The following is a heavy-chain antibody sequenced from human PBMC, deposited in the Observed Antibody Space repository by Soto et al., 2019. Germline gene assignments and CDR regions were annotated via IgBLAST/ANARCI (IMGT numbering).Heavy chain of an antibody. CDR2: TYYRSKWYN. Sequence: SQTLSLTCAISGDSVSSNSAAWNWIRQSPSRGLEWLGRTYYRSKWYNDYAVSVKSRITINPDTSKNQFSLQPNSVTPEDTAVYYCARDDGRDRWLVSYYYYYGMDVWGQGTTVTVSS. CDR3: ARDDGRDRWLVSYYYYYGMDV. CDR1: GDSVSSNSAA. J-gene: IGHJ6*02. D-gene: IGHD6-19*01. V-gene: IGHV6-1*01.